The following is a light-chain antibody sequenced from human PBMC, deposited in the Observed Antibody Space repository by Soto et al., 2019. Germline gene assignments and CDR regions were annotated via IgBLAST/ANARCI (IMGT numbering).Light chain of an antibody. CDR3: QQYNSYSPLT. V-gene: IGKV1-5*01. CDR2: DAF. Sequence: DIQMTQSPSSLSASVGDRVTITCRASQSISSWLAWYQQKPGKAPKLLIFDAFSLESGVPSRFSGSRSGTEFTLTISSLQPDDYATYYGQQYNSYSPLTFGGGTKVESK. CDR1: QSISSW. J-gene: IGKJ4*01.